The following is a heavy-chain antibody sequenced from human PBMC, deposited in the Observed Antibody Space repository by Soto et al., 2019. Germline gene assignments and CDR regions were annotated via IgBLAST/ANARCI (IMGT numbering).Heavy chain of an antibody. D-gene: IGHD3-9*01. Sequence: EVQLVESGGGLVKPGGSLRLSCAASGFTFSNAWMSWVRQAPGKGLEWVGRIKSKTDGGTTDYAALVKGRFTISRDDSKNTLYLQMNSLKTEDTAVYYCTTSDFDFDWLFPFDYWGQGTLVTVSS. CDR1: GFTFSNAW. J-gene: IGHJ4*02. CDR2: IKSKTDGGTT. V-gene: IGHV3-15*01. CDR3: TTSDFDFDWLFPFDY.